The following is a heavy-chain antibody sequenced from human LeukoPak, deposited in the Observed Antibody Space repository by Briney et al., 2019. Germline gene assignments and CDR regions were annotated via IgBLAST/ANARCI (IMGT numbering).Heavy chain of an antibody. J-gene: IGHJ5*02. V-gene: IGHV5-51*01. Sequence: GASLKISFKGSGYSFTSYWIGWVRQMPGKGLEWMGIIYPGDSDTRYSPSFQGQVTISADKSISTAYLQWSSLKASDTAMYYCARQVDSRLARWFDPWGQGTLVTVSS. D-gene: IGHD2-21*01. CDR1: GYSFTSYW. CDR3: ARQVDSRLARWFDP. CDR2: IYPGDSDT.